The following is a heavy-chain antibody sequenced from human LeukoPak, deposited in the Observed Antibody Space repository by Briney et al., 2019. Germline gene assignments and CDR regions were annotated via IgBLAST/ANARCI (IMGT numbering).Heavy chain of an antibody. V-gene: IGHV3-48*03. D-gene: IGHD3-10*02. J-gene: IGHJ6*04. CDR1: GFTFSSYE. Sequence: GGSLRLSCAASGFTFSSYEMNWVRQAPGKGLEWVSYISSSGSTIYYADSVKGRFTISRDNAKNSLYLQMNSLRAEDKAVYYCAELGITMIGGVWGKGATVTISS. CDR2: ISSSGSTI. CDR3: AELGITMIGGV.